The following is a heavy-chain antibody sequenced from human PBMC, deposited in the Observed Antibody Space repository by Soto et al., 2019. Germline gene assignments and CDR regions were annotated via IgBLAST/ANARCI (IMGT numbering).Heavy chain of an antibody. D-gene: IGHD1-7*01. Sequence: SETLSLTCAVYGGSFSGYYWSWIRQPPGKGLEWIGEINHSGSTNYNPSLKSRVTISVDTSKNQFSLKLSSVTAADTAVYYCASSLFLRTGTTTFDYWGQGTLVTVSS. CDR3: ASSLFLRTGTTTFDY. CDR2: INHSGST. J-gene: IGHJ4*02. CDR1: GGSFSGYY. V-gene: IGHV4-34*01.